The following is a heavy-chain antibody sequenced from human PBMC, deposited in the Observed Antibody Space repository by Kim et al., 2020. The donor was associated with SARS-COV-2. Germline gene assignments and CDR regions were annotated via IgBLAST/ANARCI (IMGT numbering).Heavy chain of an antibody. CDR3: ARSCVWLLLSVRPYGMDV. CDR1: GGSFSGYY. Sequence: SETLSLTCAVYGGSFSGYYWSWIRQPPGKGLEWIGEINHSGSTNYNPSLKSRVTISVDTSKNQFSLKLSSVTAADTAVYYCARSCVWLLLSVRPYGMDVWGQGTTVTVSS. V-gene: IGHV4-34*01. D-gene: IGHD2-21*02. CDR2: INHSGST. J-gene: IGHJ6*02.